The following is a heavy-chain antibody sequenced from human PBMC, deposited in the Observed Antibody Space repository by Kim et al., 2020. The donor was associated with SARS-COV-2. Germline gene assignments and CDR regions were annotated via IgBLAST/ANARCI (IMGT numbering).Heavy chain of an antibody. V-gene: IGHV4-59*01. Sequence: SETLSLTCTVSGGSISSYYWSWIRQPPGKGLEWIGYIYYSGSTNYNPSLKSRVTISVDTSKNQFSLKLSSVTAADTAVYYCARTSSSGFGYSVQGTLVTV. CDR2: IYYSGST. CDR1: GGSISSYY. CDR3: ARTSSSGFGY. D-gene: IGHD6-6*01. J-gene: IGHJ4*02.